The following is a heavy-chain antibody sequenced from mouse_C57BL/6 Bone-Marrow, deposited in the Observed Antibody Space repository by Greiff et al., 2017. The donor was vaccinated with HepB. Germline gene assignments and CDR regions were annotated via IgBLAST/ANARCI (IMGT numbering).Heavy chain of an antibody. D-gene: IGHD1-1*01. Sequence: VQLQQSGAELVRPGASVKLSCTASGFNIKDDYMHWVKQRPEQGLEWIGWIDPENGDTEYASKFQGKATITADTSSNTAYLQLSSLTSEDTAVYYCTTRATVVATSRYFDYWGQGTTLTVSS. V-gene: IGHV14-4*01. CDR1: GFNIKDDY. J-gene: IGHJ2*01. CDR2: IDPENGDT. CDR3: TTRATVVATSRYFDY.